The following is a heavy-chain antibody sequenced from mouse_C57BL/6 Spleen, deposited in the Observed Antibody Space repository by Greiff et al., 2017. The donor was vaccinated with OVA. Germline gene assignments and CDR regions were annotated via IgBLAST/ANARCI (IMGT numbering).Heavy chain of an antibody. CDR2: ISSGSSTI. CDR1: GFTFSDYG. V-gene: IGHV5-17*01. J-gene: IGHJ1*03. D-gene: IGHD1-1*01. CDR3: ARLFITTVVGYFDV. Sequence: EVNLVESGGGLVKPGGSLKLSCAASGFTFSDYGMHWVRQAPEKGLEWVAYISSGSSTIYYADTVKGRFTISRDNAKNTLFLQMTSLRSEDTAMYYCARLFITTVVGYFDVWGTGTTVTVSS.